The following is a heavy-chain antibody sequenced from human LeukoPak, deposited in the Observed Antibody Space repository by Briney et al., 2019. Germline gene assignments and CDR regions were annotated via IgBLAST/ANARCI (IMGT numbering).Heavy chain of an antibody. CDR3: ARHQIVGDSISAFDI. V-gene: IGHV5-51*01. CDR2: IYPGDSDT. D-gene: IGHD1-26*01. J-gene: IGHJ3*02. CDR1: GDRFTTHW. Sequence: GESLKISCKGSGDRFTTHWIAWVRQMPGNGLEWMGIIYPGDSDTRYSPSFQGQVTISADKSITTAYLQWSSLKASDTAMYFCARHQIVGDSISAFDIWGQGTMVTVSS.